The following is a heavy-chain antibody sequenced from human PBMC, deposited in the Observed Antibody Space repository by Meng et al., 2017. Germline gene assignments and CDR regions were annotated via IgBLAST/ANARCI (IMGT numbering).Heavy chain of an antibody. CDR2: SYSGGST. CDR3: ARDLGY. J-gene: IGHJ4*02. CDR1: GGTFRNFW. D-gene: IGHD3-16*01. Sequence: VQRGESGAGSVHPVRFLRLCCVAAGGTFRNFWMTRVRKAPGKGLEWVSVSYSGGSTYYADSVKGRFTISRDNSKNTLYLQMNSLRAEDTAVYYCARDLGYWGQGTLVTVSS. V-gene: IGHV3-66*01.